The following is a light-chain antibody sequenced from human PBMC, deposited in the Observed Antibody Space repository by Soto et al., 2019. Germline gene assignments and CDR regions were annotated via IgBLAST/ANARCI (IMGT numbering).Light chain of an antibody. Sequence: DIQMTQSPSTVSASVGDRVTITCRASQRISSWLAWYQQKPGKAPKLLIYKASSLEFGVPSRFSGSGSGTEFTLTISSLQPDDFATYYCQQYSNYSTFGPGTKVDIK. CDR2: KAS. CDR3: QQYSNYST. CDR1: QRISSW. V-gene: IGKV1-5*03. J-gene: IGKJ3*01.